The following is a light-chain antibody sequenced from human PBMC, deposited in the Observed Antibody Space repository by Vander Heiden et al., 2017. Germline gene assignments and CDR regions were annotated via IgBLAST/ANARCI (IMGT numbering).Light chain of an antibody. CDR1: QTPLHSNRHNY. V-gene: IGKV2-28*01. J-gene: IGKJ3*01. CDR3: MQALQIFT. CDR2: LGS. Sequence: DILMTQSPLSLPVTPGQPACIYCRSRQTPLHSNRHNYLDCEGQKPGQSPQHLIYLGSKRASGVTDRFGGSGSGRDFTLKISRVEAEDVGVYYCMQALQIFTFGHGTKVDIK.